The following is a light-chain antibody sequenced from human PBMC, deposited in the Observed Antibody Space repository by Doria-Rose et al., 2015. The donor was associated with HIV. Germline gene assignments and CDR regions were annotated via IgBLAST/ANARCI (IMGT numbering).Light chain of an antibody. Sequence: TQSPSTLSASVGDSVTITCRASQSITRWLAWYQQKPGKAPKLLIYKASLLESGVPSRFSVSGSGTEFTLTIISLQPDDFSSYYCQQYNSYSPWTFGPCTKLQIK. CDR1: QSITRW. J-gene: IGKJ2*01. CDR3: QQYNSYSPWT. V-gene: IGKV1-5*03. CDR2: KAS.